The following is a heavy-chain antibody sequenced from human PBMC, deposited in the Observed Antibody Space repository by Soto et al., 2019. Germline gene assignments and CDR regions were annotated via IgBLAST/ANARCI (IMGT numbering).Heavy chain of an antibody. CDR3: ARDRPPAAGIRRDAFDI. CDR2: IYYSGST. CDR1: GGSISSGDYY. Sequence: SETLSLTCTVSGGSISSGDYYWSWIRQPPGKGLEWIGYIYYSGSTYYNPSLKSRVTISVDTSKNQFSLQLNSVTPEDTAVYYCARDRPPAAGIRRDAFDIWGQGTMVTVSS. V-gene: IGHV4-30-4*01. D-gene: IGHD6-13*01. J-gene: IGHJ3*02.